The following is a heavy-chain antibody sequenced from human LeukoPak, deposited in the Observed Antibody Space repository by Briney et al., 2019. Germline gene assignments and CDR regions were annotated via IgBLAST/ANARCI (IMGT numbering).Heavy chain of an antibody. CDR3: AKVKDRGYSSSPLDYMDV. D-gene: IGHD6-6*01. CDR2: IWYGGSNK. J-gene: IGHJ6*03. Sequence: GGSLRLSCAASGFTFSSYGMHWVRQAPGKGLEWVAVIWYGGSNKYYADSVKGRLTISRDNSKNTLYLQMNSLRAEDTAVYYCAKVKDRGYSSSPLDYMDVWGKGTTVTVSS. V-gene: IGHV3-30*02. CDR1: GFTFSSYG.